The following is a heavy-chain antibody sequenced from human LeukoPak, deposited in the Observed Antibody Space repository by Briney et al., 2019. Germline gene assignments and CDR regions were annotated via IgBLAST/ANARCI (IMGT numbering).Heavy chain of an antibody. CDR2: IYYRSRWHY. J-gene: IGHJ2*01. V-gene: IGHV6-1*01. CDR3: VSGGDWAFGWYFDV. Sequence: SQTLSLTCAISGDSVSSNSGSWSWIRQSPSRGPEWLGRIYYRSRWHYEYAVFVQNRISISPDTTKNQFSLQLNSMSPDDSAVYYCVSGGDWAFGWYFDVWGRGALVTVSS. D-gene: IGHD6-25*01. CDR1: GDSVSSNSGS.